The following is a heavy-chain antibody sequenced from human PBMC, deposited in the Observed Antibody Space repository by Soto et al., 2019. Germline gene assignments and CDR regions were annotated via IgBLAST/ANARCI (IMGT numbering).Heavy chain of an antibody. J-gene: IGHJ4*02. V-gene: IGHV4-59*01. Sequence: SETLSLTCTVSGGSISSYYWSWIRQPPGKGLEWIGYIYYSGSTNYNPSLKSRVTISVDTSKNQFSLKLSSVTAADTAVYYCARSRPAHYDSSGYYYVGDYFDYWGQGTLVTVSS. CDR1: GGSISSYY. CDR2: IYYSGST. D-gene: IGHD3-22*01. CDR3: ARSRPAHYDSSGYYYVGDYFDY.